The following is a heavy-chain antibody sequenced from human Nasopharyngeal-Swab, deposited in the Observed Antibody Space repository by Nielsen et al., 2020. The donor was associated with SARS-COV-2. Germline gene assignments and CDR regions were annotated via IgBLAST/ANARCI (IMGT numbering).Heavy chain of an antibody. D-gene: IGHD6-19*01. Sequence: GESLKISCAASGFAYHNYAMNWVRQAPGKGLELVSVISGSGDTTYYADSVQCRFTISRDNSENKLYLQMTSLTAEDTAVYFCAKGRNRILVTGTLFDYWGQGTLVTVSS. CDR3: AKGRNRILVTGTLFDY. V-gene: IGHV3-23*01. J-gene: IGHJ4*02. CDR2: ISGSGDTT. CDR1: GFAYHNYA.